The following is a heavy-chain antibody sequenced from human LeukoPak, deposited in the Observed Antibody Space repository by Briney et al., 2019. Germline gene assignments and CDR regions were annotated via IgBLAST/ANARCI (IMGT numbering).Heavy chain of an antibody. Sequence: AAVKVSCKTSVYSLTTAYIHAVRQAPGEGLEWVGWIKPKSGDTNYAQYFQGGVTMTRETSISTAYMELSRLPSEDTAVYYCARGGTRSTSPFDYWGQGTLVTVSS. CDR3: ARGGTRSTSPFDY. V-gene: IGHV1-2*02. CDR2: IKPKSGDT. CDR1: VYSLTTAY. J-gene: IGHJ4*02. D-gene: IGHD2-2*01.